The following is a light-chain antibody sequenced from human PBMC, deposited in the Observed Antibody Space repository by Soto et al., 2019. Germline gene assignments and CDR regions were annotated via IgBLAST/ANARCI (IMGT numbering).Light chain of an antibody. CDR3: QSYDSSLTGWG. J-gene: IGLJ6*01. CDR1: SSNIGAPFD. Sequence: QSVLTQPPSVSGAPGQRVTISCTGSSSNIGAPFDVHWYQQLPGTAPKLLIYDYNKRPSGVPDRFSGSKSGTSASLAITGLQAEDEADYYCQSYDSSLTGWGLGNGTKVTVL. CDR2: DYN. V-gene: IGLV1-40*01.